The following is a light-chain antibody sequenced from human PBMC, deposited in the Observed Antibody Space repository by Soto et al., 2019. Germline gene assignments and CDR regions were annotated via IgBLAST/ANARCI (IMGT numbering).Light chain of an antibody. CDR3: QQRGNWPS. Sequence: EIALTQSPATLSLSPGERATLSCRASQSVSRYLAWYQQKTGQAPRLLIYDASNRATGIPARFSGSGSGTDFPLTISSLEPEVFALYYWQQRGNWPSFGGGTKVEIK. V-gene: IGKV3-11*01. CDR1: QSVSRY. CDR2: DAS. J-gene: IGKJ4*01.